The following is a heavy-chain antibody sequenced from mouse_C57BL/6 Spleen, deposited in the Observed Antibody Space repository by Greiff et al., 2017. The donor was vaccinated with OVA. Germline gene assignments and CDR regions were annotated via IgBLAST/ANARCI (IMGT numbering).Heavy chain of an antibody. D-gene: IGHD1-1*01. CDR1: GFTFSSYT. CDR2: ISGGGGNP. J-gene: IGHJ4*01. CDR3: ARPSVVDAMDY. V-gene: IGHV5-9*01. Sequence: EVKLVESGGGLVKPGGSLKLSCAASGFTFSSYTMSWVRQTPEKRLEWVATISGGGGNPYYPDSVKGRFTISRDNAKNTLYRQMSSLRSEYTALYYCARPSVVDAMDYWGQGTSVTVSS.